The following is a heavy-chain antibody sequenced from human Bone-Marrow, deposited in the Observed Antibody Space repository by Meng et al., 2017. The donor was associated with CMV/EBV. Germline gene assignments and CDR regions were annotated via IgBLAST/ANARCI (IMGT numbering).Heavy chain of an antibody. Sequence: SETLSLTCAVSGASISSSGYYGSWMRQPTGKGLEWIVTISNGGNTSYSPSLRSRVTISAATSKTHFSLKQHFVAAAATAVYFCAVSYSGYPLATWGQGTLVTVSS. J-gene: IGHJ5*02. CDR2: ISNGGNT. CDR1: GASISSSGYY. CDR3: AVSYSGYPLAT. V-gene: IGHV4-39*01. D-gene: IGHD5-12*01.